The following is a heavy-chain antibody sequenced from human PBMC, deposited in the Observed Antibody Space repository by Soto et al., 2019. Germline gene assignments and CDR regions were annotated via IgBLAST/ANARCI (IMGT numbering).Heavy chain of an antibody. V-gene: IGHV4-31*03. CDR1: GGSIDSGGSY. J-gene: IGHJ2*01. CDR3: AGGHCFSSSCSYLDL. D-gene: IGHD2-2*01. Sequence: QVQLQESGPGLVKPSQTLSLTCTVSGGSIDSGGSYWSWIRQSPGEGLVWLGYIYYSGTTYYNPSLKSGVSVSRDTSKTQFSLKLSSVTAADTAIYYWAGGHCFSSSCSYLDLWGRGTLVTVSS. CDR2: IYYSGTT.